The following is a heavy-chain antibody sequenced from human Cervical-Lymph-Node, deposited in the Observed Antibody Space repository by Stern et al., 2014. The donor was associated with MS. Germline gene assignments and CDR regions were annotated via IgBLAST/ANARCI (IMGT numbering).Heavy chain of an antibody. CDR2: IFPGGSDT. CDR1: GYSFSSYY. D-gene: IGHD3-9*01. J-gene: IGHJ3*01. CDR3: ARVRFRYFDWSP. V-gene: IGHV5-51*03. Sequence: EVQLVQSGPEVKKPGDSLKISCEASGYSFSSYYLGWVRQVPGEVLEWVGIIFPGGSDTKYNPSFQGRVIISADKSNTTAYLQWNSLKASDTAIYYCARVRFRYFDWSPWGQGTMVTVSS.